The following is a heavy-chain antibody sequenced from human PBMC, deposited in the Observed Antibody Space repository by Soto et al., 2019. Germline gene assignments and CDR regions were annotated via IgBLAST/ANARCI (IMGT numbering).Heavy chain of an antibody. CDR1: GGSISNGDYY. Sequence: SETLSLTCTVSGGSISNGDYYWSWIRQPPGKGLEWIGYIYYSGSTYYNPSLKSRVTISVDTSKNQFSLKLSSVTAADTAVYYCARGPNYYDSRVYSFWGQGTLVTV. CDR3: ARGPNYYDSRVYSF. D-gene: IGHD3-22*01. V-gene: IGHV4-30-4*01. CDR2: IYYSGST. J-gene: IGHJ1*01.